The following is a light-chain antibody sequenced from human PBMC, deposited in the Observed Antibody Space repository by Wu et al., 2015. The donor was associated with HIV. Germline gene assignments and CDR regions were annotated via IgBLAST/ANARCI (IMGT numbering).Light chain of an antibody. Sequence: EVVLTQFPVIVSSSPGERVTLSCRACQSVSANHLAWYQFKVGQAPRLLIFDASSRATGVPSRFSGSGSGADFTLTISRLEPEDFAVYYCQQYGTSPRTFGQGTTVEVK. J-gene: IGKJ1*01. CDR2: DAS. CDR3: QQYGTSPRT. CDR1: QSVSANH. V-gene: IGKV3-20*01.